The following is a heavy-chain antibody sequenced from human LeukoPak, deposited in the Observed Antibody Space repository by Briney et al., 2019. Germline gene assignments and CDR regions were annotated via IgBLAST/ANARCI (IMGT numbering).Heavy chain of an antibody. D-gene: IGHD3-22*01. CDR3: ARVYYYDSSGYYYFDY. CDR1: GGSISSYY. Sequence: SETLSLTCTVSGGSISSYYWSRIRQPPRKGLEWIGYIYYSGSTNYNPSLKSRVTISVDTSKNQFSLKLSSVTAADTALYYCARVYYYDSSGYYYFDYWGQGALVTVSS. J-gene: IGHJ4*02. CDR2: IYYSGST. V-gene: IGHV4-59*01.